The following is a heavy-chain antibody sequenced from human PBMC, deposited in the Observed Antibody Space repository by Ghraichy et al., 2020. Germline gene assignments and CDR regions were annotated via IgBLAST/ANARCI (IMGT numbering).Heavy chain of an antibody. CDR3: ARGRGLMWFGESPTVDHYYMDV. J-gene: IGHJ6*03. V-gene: IGHV4-34*01. Sequence: SETLSLTCAVFGGSFTDYHWSWIRQPPGKGLEWIGKISHSGSTNYNPSLKSRVTMSVDTSKKQFSLILRSVTAADTAGYYCARGRGLMWFGESPTVDHYYMDVWGKGTTVTVSS. CDR1: GGSFTDYH. D-gene: IGHD3-10*01. CDR2: ISHSGST.